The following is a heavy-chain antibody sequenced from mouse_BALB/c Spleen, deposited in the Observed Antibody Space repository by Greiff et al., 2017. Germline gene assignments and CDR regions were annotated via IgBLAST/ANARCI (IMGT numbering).Heavy chain of an antibody. CDR3: ARPVVAPYAMDY. D-gene: IGHD1-1*01. Sequence: VQLQQSGAELVKPGASVKLSCTASGFNIKDTYMHWVKQRPEQGLEWIGRIDPANGNTKYDPKFQGKATITADTSSNTAYLQLSSLTSEDTAVYYCARPVVAPYAMDYWGQGTSVTVSS. J-gene: IGHJ4*01. CDR2: IDPANGNT. V-gene: IGHV14-3*02. CDR1: GFNIKDTY.